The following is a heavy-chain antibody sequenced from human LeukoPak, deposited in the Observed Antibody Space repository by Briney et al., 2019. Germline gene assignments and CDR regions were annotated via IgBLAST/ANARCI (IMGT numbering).Heavy chain of an antibody. V-gene: IGHV1-8*02. Sequence: ASVKVSCKASGGTFSSYAISWVRQAPGQGLEWMGYMNPNSGNTGYAQKFQGRVTMTRNTSISTAYMELSSLRSEDTAVYYCARVFRGGDRFDPWGQGTLVTVSS. J-gene: IGHJ5*02. CDR1: GGTFSSYA. CDR2: MNPNSGNT. D-gene: IGHD3-16*01. CDR3: ARVFRGGDRFDP.